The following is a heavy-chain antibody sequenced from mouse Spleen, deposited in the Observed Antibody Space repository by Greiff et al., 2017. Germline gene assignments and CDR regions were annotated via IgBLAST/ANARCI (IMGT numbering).Heavy chain of an antibody. CDR1: GYSFTDYN. CDR3: ARSELRLPSYYFDY. D-gene: IGHD1-2*01. J-gene: IGHJ2*01. CDR2: INPNYGTT. Sequence: VQLKESGPELVMPGASVKISCKASGYSFTDYNLNWVKQSNGKSLEWIGVINPNYGTTSYNQKFKGKATLTVDQSSSTAYMQLNSLRSEDSAVYYWARSELRLPSYYFDYWGQGTTLTVSS. V-gene: IGHV1-39*01.